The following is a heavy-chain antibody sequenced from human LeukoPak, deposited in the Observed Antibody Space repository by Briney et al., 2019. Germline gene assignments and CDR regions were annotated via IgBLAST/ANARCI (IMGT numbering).Heavy chain of an antibody. CDR1: GFTFSSYW. D-gene: IGHD4-17*01. Sequence: GGSLRLSCAASGFTFSSYWMSWVRQAPEKGLEWVANIKQDGSEKYYVDSVKGRFTISRDNAKNSLYLRMNSLRAEDTAVYYCARALGYGDFDYWGQGTLVTVSS. J-gene: IGHJ4*02. CDR3: ARALGYGDFDY. CDR2: IKQDGSEK. V-gene: IGHV3-7*01.